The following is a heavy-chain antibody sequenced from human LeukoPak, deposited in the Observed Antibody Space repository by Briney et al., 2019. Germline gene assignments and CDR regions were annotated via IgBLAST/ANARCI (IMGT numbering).Heavy chain of an antibody. D-gene: IGHD3-9*01. J-gene: IGHJ3*02. CDR1: GYSFTSYH. Sequence: ASVNVTFKASGYSFTSYHMHWVRPAPGQGLEWMGWINPIGGGTNYAQKFQCRVAMTRDTSISTAYMELSRLRSDETAVYYCARDHTGWGILTAQDIWGQGTMVTVSS. CDR3: ARDHTGWGILTAQDI. V-gene: IGHV1-2*02. CDR2: INPIGGGT.